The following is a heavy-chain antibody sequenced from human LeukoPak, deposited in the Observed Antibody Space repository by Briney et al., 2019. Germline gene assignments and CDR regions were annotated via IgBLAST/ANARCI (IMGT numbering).Heavy chain of an antibody. CDR2: INHSGST. V-gene: IGHV4-34*01. Sequence: SETLSLTCAVYGGSFSGYYGSWIRQPPGKGLEWIGEINHSGSTNYNPSLKSRVTISVDTSKNQFSLKLSSVTAADTAVYYCARVVKAMVTHWYYYYYMDVWGKGTTVTVSS. CDR1: GGSFSGYY. CDR3: ARVVKAMVTHWYYYYYMDV. J-gene: IGHJ6*03. D-gene: IGHD5-18*01.